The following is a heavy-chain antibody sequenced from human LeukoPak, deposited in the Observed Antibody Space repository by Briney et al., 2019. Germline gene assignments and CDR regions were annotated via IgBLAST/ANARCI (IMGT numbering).Heavy chain of an antibody. J-gene: IGHJ4*02. CDR1: GYTFTGYY. CDR2: INPNSGGT. D-gene: IGHD6-19*01. CDR3: ARISKRIPGYSSGWYDY. V-gene: IGHV1-2*02. Sequence: GASVKVSCTASGYTFTGYYMHWVRQAPGQGLEWMGWINPNSGGTNYAQKFQGRVTMTRDTSISTAYMELSRLRSDDTAVYYCARISKRIPGYSSGWYDYWGQGTLVTVSS.